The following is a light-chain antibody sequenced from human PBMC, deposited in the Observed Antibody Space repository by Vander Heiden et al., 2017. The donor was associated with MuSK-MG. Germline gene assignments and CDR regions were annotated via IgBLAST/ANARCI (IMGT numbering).Light chain of an antibody. CDR3: RLCTSSSTSL. Sequence: QSALTPPAAAAASPGQSITMSCTGTSSDVGGYKYVSWYQQHPGRAPILMMYDVNNRPSGVSKRFSGSKSGNTASLTISGLEADDDADYYCRLCTSSSTSLFGGGTKLTVL. CDR2: DVN. CDR1: SSDVGGYKY. J-gene: IGLJ2*01. V-gene: IGLV2-14*01.